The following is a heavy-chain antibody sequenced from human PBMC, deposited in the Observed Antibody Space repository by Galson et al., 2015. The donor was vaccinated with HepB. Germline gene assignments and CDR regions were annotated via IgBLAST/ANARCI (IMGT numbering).Heavy chain of an antibody. CDR3: ARVDYGSGAYATLEY. Sequence: SCKASGHLFVAYAIHWVRQAPGQGLEWMGRINAGNGRTMFSQKFAGRLTFSWDTSANTAANTANMVLTTLTSEDTAIYYCARVDYGSGAYATLEYWGQGTLVTVSS. J-gene: IGHJ4*02. V-gene: IGHV1-3*01. CDR2: INAGNGRT. D-gene: IGHD3-10*01. CDR1: GHLFVAYA.